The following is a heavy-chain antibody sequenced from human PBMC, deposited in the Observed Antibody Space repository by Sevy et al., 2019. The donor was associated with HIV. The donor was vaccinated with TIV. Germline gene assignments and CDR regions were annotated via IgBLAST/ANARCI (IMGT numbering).Heavy chain of an antibody. V-gene: IGHV1-2*06. D-gene: IGHD3-3*01. CDR2: INPISGGT. CDR3: ARAPTDFWTGGMAV. CDR1: GYAFTGYY. Sequence: ASVKVSCKASGYAFTGYYIHWVRQAPGQGLEWMGRINPISGGTDDSQKFQGRVTMTRDTSSSTAYMDVSRLPSDDTAVYYCARAPTDFWTGGMAVWGQGTVVTVSS. J-gene: IGHJ6*02.